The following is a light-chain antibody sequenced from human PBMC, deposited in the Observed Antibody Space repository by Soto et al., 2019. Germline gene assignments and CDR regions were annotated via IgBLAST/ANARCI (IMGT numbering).Light chain of an antibody. J-gene: IGKJ4*01. CDR2: DAS. Sequence: EIVLTQSPATLSLSPGERATLSCRTSQSVDSHLVWYQQKPGQPPRLLIYDASNRATGIPGRFSGSGSGTDFRLTSSSLEPEDFAVYYCQHRSKWPLTFGGGTKVEIK. CDR1: QSVDSH. CDR3: QHRSKWPLT. V-gene: IGKV3-11*01.